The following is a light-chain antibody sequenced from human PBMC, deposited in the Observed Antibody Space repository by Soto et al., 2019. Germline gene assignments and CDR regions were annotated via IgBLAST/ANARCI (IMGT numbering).Light chain of an antibody. CDR3: QQYYSYPRT. V-gene: IGKV1-8*01. CDR2: AAS. Sequence: AIRMTQSPSSLSASTGDIVTITCRASPGISSYLAWYQQKPGKAPKLLIYAASTLQSGVPSRFSGSGSGTDFTLTISCLQSEDFATYYCQQYYSYPRTFGQGTKVEIK. CDR1: PGISSY. J-gene: IGKJ1*01.